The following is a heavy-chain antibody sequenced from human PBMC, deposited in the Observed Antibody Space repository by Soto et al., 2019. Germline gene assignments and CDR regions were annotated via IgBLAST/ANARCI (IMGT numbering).Heavy chain of an antibody. D-gene: IGHD2-2*01. Sequence: ASVKVSCKASGYTFTSYGISWVRQAPGQGLEWMGGISAYNGNTNYAQKRQGRVTMTTDTSTSTAYMELRSLRSDDTAGYYCARADGWYCSSTSCHFDYWGQGTLVTVSS. V-gene: IGHV1-18*04. J-gene: IGHJ4*02. CDR3: ARADGWYCSSTSCHFDY. CDR1: GYTFTSYG. CDR2: ISAYNGNT.